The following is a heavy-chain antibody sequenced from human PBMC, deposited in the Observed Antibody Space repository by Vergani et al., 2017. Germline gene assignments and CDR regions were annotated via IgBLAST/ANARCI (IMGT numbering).Heavy chain of an antibody. V-gene: IGHV3-53*01. J-gene: IGHJ4*02. CDR3: ARVGYYGY. CDR2: IYSGDIT. Sequence: EVQLVESGGGLIQPGGSLRLSCAASGFTVSSYYMSWVRQAPGKGLEWVSLIYSGDITYYANSVKGRFTITRDNSKNTLYLQMNSLTAEDTAVYYCARVGYYGYWGQGTLVTVSS. D-gene: IGHD3-3*01. CDR1: GFTVSSYY.